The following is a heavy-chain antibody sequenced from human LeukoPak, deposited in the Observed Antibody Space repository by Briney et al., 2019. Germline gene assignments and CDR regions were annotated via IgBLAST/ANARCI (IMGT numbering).Heavy chain of an antibody. J-gene: IGHJ4*02. V-gene: IGHV3-21*01. D-gene: IGHD2-2*01. CDR3: ARDSNTLDY. Sequence: GRSLRLSCAASGSTFSSYGFHWVRQAPGKGLEWVSSISSSSSYIYYADSVKGRFTISRDNAKNSLYLQMNSLRAEDTAVYYCARDSNTLDYWGQGTLVTVSS. CDR2: ISSSSSYI. CDR1: GSTFSSYG.